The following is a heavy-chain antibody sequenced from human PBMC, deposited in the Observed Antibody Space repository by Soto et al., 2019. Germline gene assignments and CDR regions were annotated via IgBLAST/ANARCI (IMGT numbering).Heavy chain of an antibody. CDR3: ARDSGSSWYRDYYYGMDV. Sequence: GGSLRLSCAASGFTFSSYSMNWVRQAPGKGLEWVSSISSSSSYIYYADSVKGRFTISRDNAKNSLYLQMNSLRAEDTAVYYCARDSGSSWYRDYYYGMDVWGQGTTVTVSS. J-gene: IGHJ6*02. CDR2: ISSSSSYI. CDR1: GFTFSSYS. V-gene: IGHV3-21*01. D-gene: IGHD6-13*01.